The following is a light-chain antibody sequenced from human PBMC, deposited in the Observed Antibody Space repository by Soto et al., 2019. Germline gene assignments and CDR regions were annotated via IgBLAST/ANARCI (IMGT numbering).Light chain of an antibody. CDR3: QHYNNWLRT. CDR1: LSVSSN. J-gene: IGKJ1*01. V-gene: IGKV3-15*01. Sequence: IVMTQSPATLSVSPGERATLSCRASLSVSSNLAWYQQRPGQAPRLLIYGASTRATGIPARFSGSGSGTEFNLTISGLQSEDFAVYYCQHYNNWLRTFGQGTKVEIK. CDR2: GAS.